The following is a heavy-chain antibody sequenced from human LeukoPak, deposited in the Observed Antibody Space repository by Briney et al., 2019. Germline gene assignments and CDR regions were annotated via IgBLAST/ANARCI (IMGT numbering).Heavy chain of an antibody. V-gene: IGHV5-51*01. Sequence: GESLKISCKGSGYSFTSYWIGWVRQMPGKGLEWMGIIYPGDSDTRYSPSFQGQVTISADKSISTAYLQWSSLKASDTAMYYCARHPMNCGGDCYSSFGIWGQGTMVTVSS. CDR1: GYSFTSYW. CDR3: ARHPMNCGGDCYSSFGI. D-gene: IGHD2-21*02. CDR2: IYPGDSDT. J-gene: IGHJ3*02.